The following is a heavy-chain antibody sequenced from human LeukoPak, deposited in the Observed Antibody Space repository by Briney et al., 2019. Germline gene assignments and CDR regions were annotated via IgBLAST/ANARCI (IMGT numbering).Heavy chain of an antibody. CDR1: GGSISSYY. CDR2: IYYSGST. CDR3: ARSPPDWYFDL. V-gene: IGHV4-59*01. J-gene: IGHJ2*01. Sequence: KPSETLSLTCTVSGGSISSYYWSWIRQPPGKGLEWIGYIYYSGSTNYNPSLKSRVTISVDTSKNQFSLKLSSVTAADTAVYYCARSPPDWYFDLWGRGTLVTVSS.